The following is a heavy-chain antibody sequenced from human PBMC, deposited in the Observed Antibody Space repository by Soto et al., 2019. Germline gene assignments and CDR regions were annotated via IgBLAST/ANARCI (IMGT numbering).Heavy chain of an antibody. Sequence: EVQLLESGGGLIHPGGSLRLSCVASGVRFSDHSMNWVRQAPGKGLAWVSYITSSGDSIYYADSVKGRFTVSRDNAKNSLFLQRNSLRDEDTDVYYCARLPKGSRVTSWGQGTLVTVSS. J-gene: IGHJ4*02. V-gene: IGHV3-48*02. CDR2: ITSSGDSI. CDR1: GVRFSDHS. CDR3: ARLPKGSRVTS. D-gene: IGHD4-17*01.